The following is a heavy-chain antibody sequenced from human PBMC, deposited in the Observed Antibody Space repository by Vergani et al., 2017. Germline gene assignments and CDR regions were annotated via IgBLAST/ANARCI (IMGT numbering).Heavy chain of an antibody. D-gene: IGHD3-10*01. Sequence: EVHLVESGGDLVQPGRSLRLSCTASGFTFGYYAMDWFRQAPGQGLERVGGIRSKAYGQATIYAASVKGRFTIARDDSKSIASLQMNNLPTEDTAMYYCVRDQVTMLRGSDALDIWGQGTMVTVSS. CDR1: GFTFGYYA. CDR3: VRDQVTMLRGSDALDI. CDR2: IRSKAYGQAT. J-gene: IGHJ3*02. V-gene: IGHV3-49*03.